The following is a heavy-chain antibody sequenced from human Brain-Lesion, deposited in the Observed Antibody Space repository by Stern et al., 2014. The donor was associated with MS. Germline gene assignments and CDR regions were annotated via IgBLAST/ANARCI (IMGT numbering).Heavy chain of an antibody. J-gene: IGHJ2*01. Sequence: VHLVESGPGLVKPLQTLSLPCTVSGGSVSSGGYFWNWIRQHPGKGLEWIGHVYYSGSIAYNPSLKSRVTISVDTSKNQFSLRLRSVTAADTAVYYCARNPALWYFDLWGRGTLAAVSS. D-gene: IGHD3-3*02. CDR1: GGSVSSGGYF. V-gene: IGHV4-31*03. CDR2: VYYSGSI. CDR3: ARNPALWYFDL.